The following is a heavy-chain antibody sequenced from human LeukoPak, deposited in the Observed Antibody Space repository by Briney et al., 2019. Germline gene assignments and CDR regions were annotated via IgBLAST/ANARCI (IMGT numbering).Heavy chain of an antibody. Sequence: SETLSLTCTVSGGSVSSSSYYWGWIRQPPGKGLEWIGSIYYSGSTYYNPSLKSRVTISVDTSKNQFSLKLSSVTAADTAVYYCARESTIFGVVIILFDYWGQGTLVTVSS. J-gene: IGHJ4*02. CDR3: ARESTIFGVVIILFDY. CDR1: GGSVSSSSYY. V-gene: IGHV4-39*02. D-gene: IGHD3-3*01. CDR2: IYYSGST.